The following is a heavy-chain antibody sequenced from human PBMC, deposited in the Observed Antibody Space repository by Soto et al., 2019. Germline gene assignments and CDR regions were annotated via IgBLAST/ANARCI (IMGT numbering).Heavy chain of an antibody. CDR3: ALYSNYENWFDP. V-gene: IGHV4-31*03. Sequence: LSLTCTVSGGSISSGGYYWSWIRQHPGKGLEWIGYIYYSGSTYYNPSLKSRVTISVDTSKNQFSLKLSSVTAADTAVYYCALYSNYENWFDPWGQGTLVTVSS. CDR1: GGSISSGGYY. D-gene: IGHD4-4*01. J-gene: IGHJ5*02. CDR2: IYYSGST.